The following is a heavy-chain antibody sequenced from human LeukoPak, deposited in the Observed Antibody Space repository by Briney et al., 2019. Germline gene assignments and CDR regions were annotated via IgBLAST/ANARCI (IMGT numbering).Heavy chain of an antibody. D-gene: IGHD4-17*01. CDR2: ISSSSSYT. CDR1: GFTFSDYY. J-gene: IGHJ5*02. CDR3: ARVSHRRTVTPSWFDP. Sequence: GGALRLSFAASGFTFSDYYMSWIRQAPGKGLEWVSYISSSSSYTNYADSVKGRFTISRDNAKNSLYLQMNSLRAEDTAVYYCARVSHRRTVTPSWFDPWGQGTLVTVSS. V-gene: IGHV3-11*06.